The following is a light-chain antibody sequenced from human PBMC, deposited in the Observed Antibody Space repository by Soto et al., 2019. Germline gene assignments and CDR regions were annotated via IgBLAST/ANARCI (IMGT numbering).Light chain of an antibody. J-gene: IGKJ4*01. CDR3: QQYNNWPLT. CDR2: GAS. CDR1: QSVSSNY. Sequence: EIVLTQSPGTLSLSPGERATLSCRASQSVSSNYLAWYQQKPGQAPRLLIYGASSRATGIPARFTGSGSGTEFTLTIDSLQSEDFAVFYCQQYNNWPLTFGGGTKVEIK. V-gene: IGKV3-15*01.